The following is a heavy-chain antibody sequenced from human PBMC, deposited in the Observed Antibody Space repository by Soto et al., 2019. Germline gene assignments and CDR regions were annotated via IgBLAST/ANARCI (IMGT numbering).Heavy chain of an antibody. D-gene: IGHD3-16*02. CDR3: ARGIMIKFGGVIPNWFDT. CDR1: GGSISSGGYY. CDR2: IYYSGST. J-gene: IGHJ5*02. Sequence: SETLSLTCTVSGGSISSGGYYWSWIRQHPGKGLEWIGYIYYSGSTYYNPSLKSRVTISVDTSKNQFSLKLSSVTAADTAVYYCARGIMIKFGGVIPNWFDTWGQGTLVTVSS. V-gene: IGHV4-31*03.